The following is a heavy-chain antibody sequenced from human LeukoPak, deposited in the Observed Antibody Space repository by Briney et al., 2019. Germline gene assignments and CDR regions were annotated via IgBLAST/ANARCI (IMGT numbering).Heavy chain of an antibody. CDR3: AKDYGGCPHYLDY. D-gene: IGHD4/OR15-4a*01. CDR1: GFTSFSGHW. Sequence: GGSLRLSCTVSGFTSFSGHWMNWVRQAPGKGLEWVSAISGSGGSAYYADSVKGRFTISRDNSKNTLYLQMSSLRAEDTAVYYCAKDYGGCPHYLDYWGQGTLVTVSS. V-gene: IGHV3-23*01. J-gene: IGHJ4*02. CDR2: ISGSGGSA.